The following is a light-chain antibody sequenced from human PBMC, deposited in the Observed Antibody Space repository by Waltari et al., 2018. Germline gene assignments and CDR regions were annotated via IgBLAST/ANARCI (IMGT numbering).Light chain of an antibody. CDR2: FDD. CDR3: STWDDSLNAWV. Sequence: QSVLTQPPSVSEAPRQRVPIPCSGRSSNIGKNGVNWYQHLPGKAPKLLIFFDDLLPSGVSDRFSGSKSGTSASLAISGLQPQDAADYYCSTWDDSLNAWVFGGGTKLTVL. V-gene: IGLV1-36*01. CDR1: SSNIGKNG. J-gene: IGLJ3*02.